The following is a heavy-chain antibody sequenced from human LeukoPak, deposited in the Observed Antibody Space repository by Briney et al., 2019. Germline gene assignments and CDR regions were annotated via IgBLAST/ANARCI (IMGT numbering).Heavy chain of an antibody. J-gene: IGHJ5*02. CDR2: ISSSTI. Sequence: GGSLRLSCAASGFTFSSYSMNWVRQAPGKGLEWVSYISSSTIYYADSVKGRFTISRDNAKNSLYLQMNSLRAEDTAVYYCARVYVAARLESFNWFDPWGQGTLVTVSS. CDR1: GFTFSSYS. CDR3: ARVYVAARLESFNWFDP. D-gene: IGHD6-6*01. V-gene: IGHV3-48*01.